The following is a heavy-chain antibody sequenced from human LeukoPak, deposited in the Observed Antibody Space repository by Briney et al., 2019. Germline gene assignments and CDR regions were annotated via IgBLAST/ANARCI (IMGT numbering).Heavy chain of an antibody. CDR3: AREVTGYSSSWPRFDY. D-gene: IGHD6-13*01. Sequence: SETLSLTCTVSGGSISSSSYYWGWVRQPPGKGLEWIGSIYYSGSNYYNPSLKSRVTISVDTSKNQFSLKLSSIPAADTALYYCAREVTGYSSSWPRFDYWGQGTLVTVSS. CDR1: GGSISSSSYY. J-gene: IGHJ4*02. V-gene: IGHV4-39*07. CDR2: IYYSGSN.